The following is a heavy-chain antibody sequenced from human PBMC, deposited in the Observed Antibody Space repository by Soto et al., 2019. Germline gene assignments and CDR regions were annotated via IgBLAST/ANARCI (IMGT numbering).Heavy chain of an antibody. Sequence: SETLSPTCTVSGGSISRYYWGWIRQPPGKGLEWIGYIYYSGSTNYNPSLKSRVTISVDTSKNQFSLKLSSVTAADTAVYYCARDDYGELDYWGQGTLVTVSS. CDR2: IYYSGST. D-gene: IGHD4-17*01. CDR1: GGSISRYY. J-gene: IGHJ4*02. CDR3: ARDDYGELDY. V-gene: IGHV4-59*01.